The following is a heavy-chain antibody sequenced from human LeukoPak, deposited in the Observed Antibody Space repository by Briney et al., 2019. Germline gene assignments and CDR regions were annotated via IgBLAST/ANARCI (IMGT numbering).Heavy chain of an antibody. CDR1: GFAFSTDW. J-gene: IGHJ4*02. CDR3: VRLLRITTTSYFGY. CDR2: IRNKAKSYTT. Sequence: PGGSLRLSCAASGFAFSTDWMHWVRQAPGKGMEWVGRIRNKAKSYTTDFAASVKGRFTISRDDSKNSLFLQVNSLKTEDTAVYYCVRLLRITTTSYFGYWGQGTLVTVSS. D-gene: IGHD1-1*01. V-gene: IGHV3-72*01.